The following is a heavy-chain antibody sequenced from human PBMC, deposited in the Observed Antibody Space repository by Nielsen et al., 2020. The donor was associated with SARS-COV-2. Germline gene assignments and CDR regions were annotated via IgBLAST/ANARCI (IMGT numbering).Heavy chain of an antibody. CDR3: ARGGYNIYDFDY. CDR1: GGSISTGSHY. CDR2: MFYIGTA. D-gene: IGHD5-24*01. V-gene: IGHV4-61*01. J-gene: IGHJ4*02. Sequence: SETLSLTCIVSGGSISTGSHYWSWVRQPPGKRLEWIGYMFYIGTANFNPSFQSRAAISTDTSKNQFSLRLSSVTAADTATYYCARGGYNIYDFDYWGQGTLVTVSS.